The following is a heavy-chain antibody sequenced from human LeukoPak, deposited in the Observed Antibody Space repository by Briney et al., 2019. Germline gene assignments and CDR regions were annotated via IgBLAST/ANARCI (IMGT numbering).Heavy chain of an antibody. V-gene: IGHV4-34*01. J-gene: IGHJ4*02. D-gene: IGHD3-10*01. CDR3: ARGSNYYGLDY. CDR2: INHSGST. Sequence: SETLSLTCAVYGGSFSGYYWSWIRQPPGKGLEWIGEINHSGSTNYNPSLKSRVTIPVDTSKNQFSLKLSSVTAADTAVYYCARGSNYYGLDYWGQGTLVTVSS. CDR1: GGSFSGYY.